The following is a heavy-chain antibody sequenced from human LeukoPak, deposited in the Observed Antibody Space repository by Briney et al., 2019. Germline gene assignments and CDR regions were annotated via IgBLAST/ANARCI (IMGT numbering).Heavy chain of an antibody. J-gene: IGHJ6*02. CDR2: ISSSGSTI. D-gene: IGHD3-10*01. V-gene: IGHV3-48*03. Sequence: GGSLRLSCAASGFTLSSYEMNWGRQAPGKGLEWVSYISSSGSTIYYADSVTGRFTISRDNAKISLYLQMNSLRAEDTAVYYCARDFPGAPPYYGMDVWGQGTTVTVSS. CDR1: GFTLSSYE. CDR3: ARDFPGAPPYYGMDV.